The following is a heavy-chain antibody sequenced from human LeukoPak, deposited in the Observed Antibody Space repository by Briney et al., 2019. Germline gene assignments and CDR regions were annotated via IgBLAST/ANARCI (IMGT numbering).Heavy chain of an antibody. Sequence: ASVKVSCKASGYTFTGYYMHWVRQAPGQGLEWMGWINPNSGGTNYAQKFQGRVTMTRDTSISTAYMELSRLRSDDTAVYYCARVGSRRTTVVTRDFNFDYWGQGTLVTVSS. CDR3: ARVGSRRTTVVTRDFNFDY. D-gene: IGHD4-23*01. J-gene: IGHJ4*02. CDR2: INPNSGGT. V-gene: IGHV1-2*02. CDR1: GYTFTGYY.